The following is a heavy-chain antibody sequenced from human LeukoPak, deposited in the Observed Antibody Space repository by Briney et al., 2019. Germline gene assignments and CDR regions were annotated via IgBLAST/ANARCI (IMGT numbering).Heavy chain of an antibody. CDR1: GYTFTSYY. CDR3: ARDGVVRGVIIY. J-gene: IGHJ4*02. CDR2: VNPTSGGT. D-gene: IGHD3-10*01. Sequence: ASVKVSCKTSGYTFTSYYMHWVRQAPGQGLEWMGWVNPTSGGTNYAQKFQGRVTMTRDTSISTAYMGLSRLRSDDTAVYYCARDGVVRGVIIYWGQGTLVTVSS. V-gene: IGHV1-2*02.